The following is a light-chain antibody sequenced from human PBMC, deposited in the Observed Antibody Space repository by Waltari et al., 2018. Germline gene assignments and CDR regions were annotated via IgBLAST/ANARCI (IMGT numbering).Light chain of an antibody. CDR3: SSYAGSNNGV. J-gene: IGLJ3*02. CDR1: SSDVGGSKY. V-gene: IGLV2-8*01. Sequence: QSALTQPPSASGSPGQSVTISCTGTSSDVGGSKYVSWYQRHRGKAPKVMIHAVSKRPSVVPDRFSGSKPGNTASLTVSGLQAEDEADYYCSSYAGSNNGVFSGGTKLTVL. CDR2: AVS.